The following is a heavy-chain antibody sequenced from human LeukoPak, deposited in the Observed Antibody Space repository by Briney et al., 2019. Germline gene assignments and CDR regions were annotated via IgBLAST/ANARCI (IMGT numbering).Heavy chain of an antibody. CDR3: ARVSTVAGRPFDY. CDR2: ITGDGSST. Sequence: GGSLRLSCAASGFTFSSYRMHWVRQTPEKGLVWVSRITGDGSSTNYADSVKGRFTISRDNAKSTLYLQMNSLRAEDTAVYYCARVSTVAGRPFDYWGQGTLVTVSS. J-gene: IGHJ4*02. D-gene: IGHD6-19*01. V-gene: IGHV3-74*01. CDR1: GFTFSSYR.